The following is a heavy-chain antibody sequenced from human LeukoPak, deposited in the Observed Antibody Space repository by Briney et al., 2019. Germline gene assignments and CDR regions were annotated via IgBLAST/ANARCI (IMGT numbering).Heavy chain of an antibody. Sequence: ASVKVSCKASGYTFTGYYMHWVRQAPGQGLEWMGWINPNSGGTNYAQKFQGRVTMTRDTSISTAYMELSRLRSDDTAVYYCARGAHYYGHPDAFDIWGQGTMVTVSS. J-gene: IGHJ3*02. V-gene: IGHV1-2*02. CDR2: INPNSGGT. D-gene: IGHD3-10*01. CDR3: ARGAHYYGHPDAFDI. CDR1: GYTFTGYY.